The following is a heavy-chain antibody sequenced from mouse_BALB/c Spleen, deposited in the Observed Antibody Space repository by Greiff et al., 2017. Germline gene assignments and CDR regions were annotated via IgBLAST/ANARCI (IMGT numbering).Heavy chain of an antibody. CDR2: IYPGNSDT. D-gene: IGHD2-4*01. V-gene: IGHV1-5*01. J-gene: IGHJ3*01. CDR1: GYTFTSYW. Sequence: VQLKESGTVLARPGASVKMSCKASGYTFTSYWMHWVKQRPGQGLEWIGAIYPGNSDTSYNQKFKGKAKLTAVTSTSTAYMELSSLTNEDSAVYYCTRCHYDYDERAWFAYWGQGTLVTVSA. CDR3: TRCHYDYDERAWFAY.